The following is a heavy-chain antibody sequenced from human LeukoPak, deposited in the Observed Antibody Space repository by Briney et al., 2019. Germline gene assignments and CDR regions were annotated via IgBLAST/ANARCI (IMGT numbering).Heavy chain of an antibody. D-gene: IGHD2-21*02. CDR3: AKEIHFDCGGDCYFDY. V-gene: IGHV3-30*18. J-gene: IGHJ4*02. Sequence: GGSLRLSCAASGFTFSSYWMHWVRQAPGKGLEWVAVISYDGSNKYYADSVKGRFTISRDNSKNTLYLQMNSLRAEDTAVYYCAKEIHFDCGGDCYFDYWGQGTLVTVSS. CDR1: GFTFSSYW. CDR2: ISYDGSNK.